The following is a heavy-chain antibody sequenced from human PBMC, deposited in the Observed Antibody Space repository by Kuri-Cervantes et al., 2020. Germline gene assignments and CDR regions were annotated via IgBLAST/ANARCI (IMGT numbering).Heavy chain of an antibody. CDR1: GYTFTSYA. V-gene: IGHV1-18*01. D-gene: IGHD3-10*01. CDR3: ARGYGSPYYFDY. Sequence: ASVKVSCKASGYTFTSYAMHWVRQAPGQGLEWMGWISAYNGNTNYAQKLQGRVTMTTDTSTSTAYMELSSLRSEDTAVYYCARGYGSPYYFDYWGQGTLVTDSS. CDR2: ISAYNGNT. J-gene: IGHJ4*02.